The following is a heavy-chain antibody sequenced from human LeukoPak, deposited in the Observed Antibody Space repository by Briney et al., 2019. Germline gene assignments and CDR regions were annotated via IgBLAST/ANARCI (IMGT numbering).Heavy chain of an antibody. CDR3: AKGTVGGPFDI. V-gene: IGHV3-23*01. CDR2: ISGSGGST. Sequence: GGSLRLSCAASGFTSSNSAMSWVRQAPGKGLEWVSAISGSGGSTYYADSVKGRFTISRDNSKNTLYLQMNSLRAEDTAVYYCAKGTVGGPFDIWGQGTMVTVSS. J-gene: IGHJ3*02. CDR1: GFTSSNSA. D-gene: IGHD1-26*01.